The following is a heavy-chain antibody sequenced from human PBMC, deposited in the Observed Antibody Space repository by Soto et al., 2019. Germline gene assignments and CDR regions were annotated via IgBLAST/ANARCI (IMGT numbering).Heavy chain of an antibody. CDR2: IIPIFGTA. CDR1: GGTFSSYA. V-gene: IGHV1-69*01. CDR3: ARDPYEYQPHYYYYGMDV. Sequence: QVQPVQSGAEVKKPGSSVKVSCKASGGTFSSYAISWVRQAPGQGLEWMGGIIPIFGTANYAQKFQGRVTITADESTSTAYMELSSLRSEDTAVYYCARDPYEYQPHYYYYGMDVWGQGTTVTVSS. D-gene: IGHD2-2*01. J-gene: IGHJ6*02.